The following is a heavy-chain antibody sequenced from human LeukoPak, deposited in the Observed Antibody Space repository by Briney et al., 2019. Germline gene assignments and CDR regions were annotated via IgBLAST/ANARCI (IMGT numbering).Heavy chain of an antibody. CDR1: GYTFTSYG. CDR2: ISAYNGNT. CDR3: ARGPFSGWYSYYGMDV. Sequence: ASVKVSCKASGYTFTSYGISWVRQAPGQGLEWMGWISAYNGNTNYAQKLQGRVTMTTDTSTSTAYMELSSLRSEDTAVYYCARGPFSGWYSYYGMDVWGQGTTVTVSS. D-gene: IGHD6-19*01. J-gene: IGHJ6*02. V-gene: IGHV1-18*01.